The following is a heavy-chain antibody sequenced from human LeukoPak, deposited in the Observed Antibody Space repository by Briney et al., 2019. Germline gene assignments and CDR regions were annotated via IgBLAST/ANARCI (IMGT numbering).Heavy chain of an antibody. Sequence: GGSLRLSCAASGFIFSNSGMNWVRQAPGKGPEWVSTTSGSGDSTYYADSVKGRFTTSRDNSKNTLYLQMNSLRAEDTAVYFCAKGAYYADWGQGTLVTVSS. J-gene: IGHJ1*01. CDR3: AKGAYYAD. CDR2: TSGSGDST. V-gene: IGHV3-23*01. CDR1: GFIFSNSG. D-gene: IGHD3-3*01.